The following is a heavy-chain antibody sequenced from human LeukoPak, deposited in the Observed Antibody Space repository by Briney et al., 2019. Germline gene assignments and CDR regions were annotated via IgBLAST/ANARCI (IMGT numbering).Heavy chain of an antibody. CDR2: IYTSGNT. J-gene: IGHJ4*02. D-gene: IGHD3-22*01. V-gene: IGHV4-4*07. Sequence: PSETLSLTCTVSGGSISSYYWSWIRQPTGKGLKWIGHIYTSGNTNYNPSLKSRVTMSVDTSKNQFSLKLRSVTAADTAVYYCARDGYYFDSSGYYFWGQGTLVTVSS. CDR1: GGSISSYY. CDR3: ARDGYYFDSSGYYF.